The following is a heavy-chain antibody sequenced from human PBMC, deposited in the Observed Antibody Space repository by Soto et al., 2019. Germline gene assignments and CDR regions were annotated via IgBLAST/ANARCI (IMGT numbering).Heavy chain of an antibody. D-gene: IGHD6-13*01. CDR1: GFTFSDYY. J-gene: IGHJ4*02. CDR2: ISSSSSYT. V-gene: IGHV3-11*06. Sequence: GGSLRLSCAASGFTFSDYYMSWIRQAPGKGLEWVSYISSSSSYTNYADSVKGRFTISRDNAKNSLYLQMNSLRAEDTAVYYCAREPIAAAGSYYFDYWGQGTLVTVSS. CDR3: AREPIAAAGSYYFDY.